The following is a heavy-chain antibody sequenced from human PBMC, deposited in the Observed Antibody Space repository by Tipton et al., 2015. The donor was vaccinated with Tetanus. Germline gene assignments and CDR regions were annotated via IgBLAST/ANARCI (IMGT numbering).Heavy chain of an antibody. J-gene: IGHJ5*02. CDR2: IYFEGST. V-gene: IGHV4-39*02. CDR3: ARHLYGYWFDP. CDR1: GGSISDKTYY. D-gene: IGHD2/OR15-2a*01. Sequence: TLSLTCTVSGGSISDKTYYWGWIRQPPGKGLEWIASIYFEGSTYYSPSLKSRLTIDVDTSQNLFSLRLTSVTAADTAVYYCARHLYGYWFDPWGQGALVTVSS.